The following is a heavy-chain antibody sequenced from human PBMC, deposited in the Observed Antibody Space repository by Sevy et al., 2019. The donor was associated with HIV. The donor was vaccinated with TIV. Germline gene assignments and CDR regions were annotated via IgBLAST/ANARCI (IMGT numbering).Heavy chain of an antibody. J-gene: IGHJ6*02. CDR3: TRRSKRTIGSYYYYGMDV. CDR1: GFTFSGSA. D-gene: IGHD2-15*01. CDR2: IRSKANSYAT. Sequence: GGSLRLSCAASGFTFSGSAMHWVRQASGKGLEWVGRIRSKANSYATAYAASVKGRLTISRDDSKNTAYLQMNGLKTEDTAVYYCTRRSKRTIGSYYYYGMDVWGQGTTVTVSS. V-gene: IGHV3-73*01.